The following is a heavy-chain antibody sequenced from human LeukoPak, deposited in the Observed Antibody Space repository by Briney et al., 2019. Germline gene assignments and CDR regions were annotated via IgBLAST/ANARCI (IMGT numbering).Heavy chain of an antibody. J-gene: IGHJ4*02. CDR1: GFTFSNAW. V-gene: IGHV3-15*01. Sequence: PGGSLRLSCAASGFTFSNAWMSWVRQAPGKGLEWVGRIKSKTDGGTTDYAAPVKGRFTISRDDSKNTLYLQMNSPKTEDTAVYYCTTLTYCSSTSCRHMWGQGTLVTVSS. CDR3: TTLTYCSSTSCRHM. D-gene: IGHD2-2*01. CDR2: IKSKTDGGTT.